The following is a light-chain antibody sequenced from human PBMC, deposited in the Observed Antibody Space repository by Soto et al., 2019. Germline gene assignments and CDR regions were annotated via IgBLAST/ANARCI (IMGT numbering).Light chain of an antibody. J-gene: IGLJ2*01. V-gene: IGLV2-8*01. CDR3: SSYAGSNSVV. CDR1: SSDVGGYNY. CDR2: EVS. Sequence: QSALTQPPSASGSPGQSVTISCTGSSSDVGGYNYVSWYQQHPGKAPKLMIYEVSKRPSGVPDRFSGSKSGNTASLTVSGLKAEDEADYYCSSYAGSNSVVFGGGTKLTV.